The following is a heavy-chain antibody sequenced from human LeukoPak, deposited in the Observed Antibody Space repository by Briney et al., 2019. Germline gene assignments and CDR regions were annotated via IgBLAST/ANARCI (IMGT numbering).Heavy chain of an antibody. V-gene: IGHV3-33*06. Sequence: GGSLRLSCAASGFTFKSYGMHWVRQAPGKGLEWVAVIWYDGSNKYYADSVKGRFTISRDNSKNTLYLQMNSLRVEDTAVYYCAKSRLGYDYWGQGTLVTVSS. CDR1: GFTFKSYG. CDR2: IWYDGSNK. J-gene: IGHJ4*02. CDR3: AKSRLGYDY. D-gene: IGHD5-12*01.